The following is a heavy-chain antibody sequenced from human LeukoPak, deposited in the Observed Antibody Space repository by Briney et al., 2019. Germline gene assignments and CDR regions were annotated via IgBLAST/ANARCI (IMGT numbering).Heavy chain of an antibody. Sequence: ASVKVSCKASGYTFTSYDINWVRQATGQGLEWMGWMNPNSGNTGYAQKFQGRVTMTRNTSISTAYMELSSLRSEDTAVYYCATFAIVGATMRWFDPWGQGTLVPVSS. D-gene: IGHD1-26*01. V-gene: IGHV1-8*01. CDR2: MNPNSGNT. CDR3: ATFAIVGATMRWFDP. J-gene: IGHJ5*02. CDR1: GYTFTSYD.